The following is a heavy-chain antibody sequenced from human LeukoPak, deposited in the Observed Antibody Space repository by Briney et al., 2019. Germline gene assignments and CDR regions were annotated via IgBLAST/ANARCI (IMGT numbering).Heavy chain of an antibody. CDR3: ARIAEADYYYYGMDV. CDR1: GGTFSSYA. J-gene: IGHJ6*02. V-gene: IGHV1-2*02. Sequence: GASVKVSCKASGGTFSSYAISWVRQAPGQGLEWMGWINPNSGGTNYAQKFQGRVTMTRDTSISTAYMELSRLRSDDTAVYYCARIAEADYYYYGMDVWGQGTTVTVSS. CDR2: INPNSGGT. D-gene: IGHD6-13*01.